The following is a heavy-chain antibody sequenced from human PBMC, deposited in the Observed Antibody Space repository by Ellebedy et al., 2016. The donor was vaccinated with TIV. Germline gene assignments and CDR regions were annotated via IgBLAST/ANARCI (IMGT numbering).Heavy chain of an antibody. J-gene: IGHJ4*02. D-gene: IGHD3-3*01. V-gene: IGHV4-39*07. CDR2: VDKSGSP. Sequence: SETLSLTCSVSGGSVSINTLHWAWIRLPPGKRLEWIGPVDKSGSPSYNPSLQSRLIISSDMSTNQFSLKLSSVTAADTAVYYCARLVSTGVYGRGYFDSWGQGILVIVSS. CDR1: GGSVSINTLH. CDR3: ARLVSTGVYGRGYFDS.